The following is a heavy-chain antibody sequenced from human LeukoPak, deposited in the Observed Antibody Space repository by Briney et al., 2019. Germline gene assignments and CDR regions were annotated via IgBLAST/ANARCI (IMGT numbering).Heavy chain of an antibody. Sequence: GGSLRLSCAASGFTFSNAWMSWVRQAPGKGLEWVGRIKSKTDGGTTDYAAPVKGRFTISRDDSKNTLYLQMNSLKTEDTAVYYCTTDPVSRVGGSGWYSDYWGQGTLVTVSS. J-gene: IGHJ4*02. CDR2: IKSKTDGGTT. CDR1: GFTFSNAW. CDR3: TTDPVSRVGGSGWYSDY. D-gene: IGHD6-19*01. V-gene: IGHV3-15*01.